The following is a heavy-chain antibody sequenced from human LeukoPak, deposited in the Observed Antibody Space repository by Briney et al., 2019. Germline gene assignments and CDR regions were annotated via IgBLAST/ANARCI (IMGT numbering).Heavy chain of an antibody. Sequence: GGSLRLSCAPSGFTFSGYWMSWVRQAPGKGLDWVANIKQDGSERYYVDSVKGRFTISRDNAKNSLYLQMNSLRAEDTAVYYCARIRGYSYALYFDYWGQGTLVAVSS. J-gene: IGHJ4*02. CDR2: IKQDGSER. CDR1: GFTFSGYW. V-gene: IGHV3-7*01. CDR3: ARIRGYSYALYFDY. D-gene: IGHD5-18*01.